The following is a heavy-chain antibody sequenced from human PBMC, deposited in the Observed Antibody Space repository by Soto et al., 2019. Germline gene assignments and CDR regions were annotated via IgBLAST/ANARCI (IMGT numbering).Heavy chain of an antibody. J-gene: IGHJ5*02. CDR2: IYSSGST. D-gene: IGHD3-3*01. CDR3: ARGQRFSDWFDP. CDR1: GGAINSYY. V-gene: IGHV4-4*07. Sequence: SEDLSLTCTFSGGAINSYYWAWVRQPAGKGLEWIGRIYSSGSTKYNPSLQSRVTMSLDTSKNQFSLRLTSVTAADTAVYYCARGQRFSDWFDPWGQGTLVTVS.